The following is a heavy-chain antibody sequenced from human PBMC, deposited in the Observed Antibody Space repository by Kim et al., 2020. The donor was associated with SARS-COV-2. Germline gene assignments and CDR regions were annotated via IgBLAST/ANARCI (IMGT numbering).Heavy chain of an antibody. Sequence: GGSLRLSCAASGFTFSSYAMHCVRQAPGKGLEWVAVISYDGSNKYYADSVKGRFTISRDNSKNTLYLQMNSLRAEDTAVYYCARGLGGNYYYMDVWGKGT. CDR2: ISYDGSNK. CDR3: ARGLGGNYYYMDV. CDR1: GFTFSSYA. V-gene: IGHV3-30-3*01. D-gene: IGHD3-16*01. J-gene: IGHJ6*03.